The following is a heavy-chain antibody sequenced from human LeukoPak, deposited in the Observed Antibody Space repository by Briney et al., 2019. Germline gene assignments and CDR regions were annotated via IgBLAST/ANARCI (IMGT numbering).Heavy chain of an antibody. D-gene: IGHD1-26*01. Sequence: SETLSLTCTVSGGSISSYHWSWIRQPPGKGLEWIGYIYYSGSTNYNPSLKSRVTISVDTSKNQFSLKLSSVTAADTAVYYCARRYSGSYYEDAFDIWGQGTMVTVSS. CDR2: IYYSGST. CDR1: GGSISSYH. CDR3: ARRYSGSYYEDAFDI. J-gene: IGHJ3*02. V-gene: IGHV4-59*01.